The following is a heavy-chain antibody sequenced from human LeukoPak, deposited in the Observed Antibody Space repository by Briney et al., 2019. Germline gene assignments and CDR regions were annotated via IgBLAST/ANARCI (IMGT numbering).Heavy chain of an antibody. CDR2: ISAYNGNT. Sequence: ASVKVSCNASGYTFTSYAMNWVRQAPGQGLELMGWISAYNGNTNYAQKLPGRVTMTTDTSTRTAYMELRSLRSDDTAVYYCARDGGYYDFWSGYYPDAFDTWGQGTMVTVSS. D-gene: IGHD3-3*01. J-gene: IGHJ3*02. CDR1: GYTFTSYA. CDR3: ARDGGYYDFWSGYYPDAFDT. V-gene: IGHV1-18*01.